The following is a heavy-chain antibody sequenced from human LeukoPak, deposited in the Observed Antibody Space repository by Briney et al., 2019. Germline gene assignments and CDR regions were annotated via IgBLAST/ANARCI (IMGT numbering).Heavy chain of an antibody. CDR3: AKFLPTHIVVANYYFDY. D-gene: IGHD2-21*01. V-gene: IGHV3-23*01. CDR1: GFTFSSYA. J-gene: IGHJ4*02. Sequence: GGSLTLSCAVYGFTFSSYAMSWVRQAPGKGLEWVSSIIGSGGSTYYADSGKGRFTISRDNSKNTLYLQMNSLRAEDTAVYYCAKFLPTHIVVANYYFDYWGQGTLVTVSS. CDR2: IIGSGGST.